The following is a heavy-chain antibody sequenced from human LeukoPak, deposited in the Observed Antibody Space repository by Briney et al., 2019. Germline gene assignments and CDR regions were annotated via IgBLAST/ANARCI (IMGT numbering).Heavy chain of an antibody. D-gene: IGHD4-17*01. CDR3: AREKDDHGDPGPLDY. Sequence: GGSLRLSCAASGFMFSKSWMHWVRQVPGKGLVWVARIYNDGSTTNYADSVKGRFTISRDNAANTLFLQMSSLRAEDTAVYYCAREKDDHGDPGPLDYWGQGTLVTVSS. CDR2: IYNDGSTT. J-gene: IGHJ4*02. CDR1: GFMFSKSW. V-gene: IGHV3-74*01.